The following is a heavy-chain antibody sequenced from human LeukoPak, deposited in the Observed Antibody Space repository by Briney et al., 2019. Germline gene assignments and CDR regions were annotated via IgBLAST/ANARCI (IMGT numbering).Heavy chain of an antibody. CDR1: GFTFDDYG. V-gene: IGHV3-23*01. CDR2: ISGSGGST. D-gene: IGHD6-19*01. J-gene: IGHJ4*02. Sequence: GGSLRLSCAASGFTFDDYGMSWVRQAPGKGLEWVSAISGSGGSTYYADSVKGRFTISRDNSKNTLYLQMNSLRAEDTAVYYCAKGRAVADNWGQGTLVTVSS. CDR3: AKGRAVADN.